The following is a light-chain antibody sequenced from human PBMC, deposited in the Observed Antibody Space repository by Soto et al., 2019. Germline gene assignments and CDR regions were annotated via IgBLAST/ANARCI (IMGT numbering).Light chain of an antibody. CDR3: LLSFGGARV. V-gene: IGLV7-46*01. CDR2: DTT. CDR1: TGPVTSGQY. Sequence: QAVVTQEPSLTVSPGGTVTRTCGSSTGPVTSGQYPYWFQQKPGQAPRTLIYDTTNRHSWTPARFSGSLLGGKAALTLSGAQPEDEAVFYCLLSFGGARVFGGGTKLTVL. J-gene: IGLJ3*02.